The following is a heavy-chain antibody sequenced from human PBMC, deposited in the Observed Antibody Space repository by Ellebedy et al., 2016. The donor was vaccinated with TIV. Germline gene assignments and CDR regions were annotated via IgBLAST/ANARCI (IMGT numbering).Heavy chain of an antibody. Sequence: PGGSLRLSCVASGFSFSSYGMHWVRQAPGKGLEWMTFIRFDGTQKYSADSVKGRFTLSRDNSKNILYLHMDSLRAEETAGYYCAAGINGPLDYWGQGALVTVSS. CDR2: IRFDGTQK. J-gene: IGHJ4*02. D-gene: IGHD2-8*01. V-gene: IGHV3-30*02. CDR3: AAGINGPLDY. CDR1: GFSFSSYG.